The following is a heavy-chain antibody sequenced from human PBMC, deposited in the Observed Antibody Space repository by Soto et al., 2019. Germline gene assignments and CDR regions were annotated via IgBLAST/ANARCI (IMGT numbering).Heavy chain of an antibody. D-gene: IGHD3-10*01. J-gene: IGHJ6*02. CDR3: AKARRGGAAGMDV. CDR2: ISWDGGST. V-gene: IGHV3-43*01. Sequence: GGLVLACAASGFTFDDYTMHGVRQAPGKGLEWVSLISWDGGSTYYADSVKGRFTISRDNSKNSLYLQMNSLRTEDNALYYCAKARRGGAAGMDVWRQGTKVTVYS. CDR1: GFTFDDYT.